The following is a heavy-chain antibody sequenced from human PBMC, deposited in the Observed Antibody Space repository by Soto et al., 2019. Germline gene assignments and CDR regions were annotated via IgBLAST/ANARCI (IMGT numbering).Heavy chain of an antibody. J-gene: IGHJ5*02. CDR2: IYHSGST. Sequence: QLQLQESGSGLVKPSQTLSLTCAVSGGSISSGGYSWSWIRQPPGKGLEWIGYIYHSGSTYYNPSLKRRVPISVDRSKNKFSLNLSSVTAADTAVYYCARDYGENWFDPWGQGTLVTVSS. D-gene: IGHD4-17*01. V-gene: IGHV4-30-2*01. CDR1: GGSISSGGYS. CDR3: ARDYGENWFDP.